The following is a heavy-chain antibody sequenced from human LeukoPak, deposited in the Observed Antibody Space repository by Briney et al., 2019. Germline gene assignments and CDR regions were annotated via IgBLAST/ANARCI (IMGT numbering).Heavy chain of an antibody. J-gene: IGHJ4*02. V-gene: IGHV3-30*18. D-gene: IGHD3-10*01. CDR2: IPYDGSNK. Sequence: GGSLRLSCAASGFTFNTYGMHWVRQAPGKGLEWVAVIPYDGSNKYYADSVKGRFTISRDNSKNTLYLQMNSLRAEDTAVYYCAKDRRRFGEQFDYWGQGTLVTVSS. CDR1: GFTFNTYG. CDR3: AKDRRRFGEQFDY.